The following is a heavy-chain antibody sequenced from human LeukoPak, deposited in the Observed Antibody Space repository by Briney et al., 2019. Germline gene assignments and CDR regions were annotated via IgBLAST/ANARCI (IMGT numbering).Heavy chain of an antibody. CDR2: ITGSADRT. J-gene: IGHJ4*02. Sequence: PGGSLRLSCAASGFTVSNYYMSWVRQAPGKGLEWVSAITGSADRTHYADSVKGRFTISRDNSKNIVYLQMNSLRAKDTAVYFCARPQVVVLNPFDYWGQGTLVTVSS. V-gene: IGHV3-23*01. CDR1: GFTVSNYY. CDR3: ARPQVVVLNPFDY. D-gene: IGHD3-10*01.